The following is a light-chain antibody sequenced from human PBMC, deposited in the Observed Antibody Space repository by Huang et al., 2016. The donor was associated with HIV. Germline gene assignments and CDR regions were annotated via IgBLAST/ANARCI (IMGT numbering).Light chain of an antibody. J-gene: IGKJ4*01. CDR1: QNVTDS. CDR3: QERIQWPRLT. V-gene: IGKV3-11*01. CDR2: RAA. Sequence: EIVLTQSPATLSLSPGERATLSCRASQNVTDSLAWYRQKPGQAPSLLIYRAANRATGTPARFSGSGSGTVFTLTISSLEPEDFAIYYCQERIQWPRLTFGGGTKVEIK.